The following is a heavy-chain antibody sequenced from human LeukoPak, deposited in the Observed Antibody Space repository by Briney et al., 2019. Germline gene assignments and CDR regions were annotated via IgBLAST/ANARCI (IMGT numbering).Heavy chain of an antibody. D-gene: IGHD2-21*01. Sequence: GGSLRLSCAASGFTLSSYEMNWVRQAPGKGLEWVSYISSSSSTIYYADSVKGRFTISRDNAKNSLYLQMNSLRAEDTAVYYCARDLWRDLRYYYYMDVWGKGTTVTVSS. CDR3: ARDLWRDLRYYYYMDV. CDR1: GFTLSSYE. J-gene: IGHJ6*03. CDR2: ISSSSSTI. V-gene: IGHV3-48*01.